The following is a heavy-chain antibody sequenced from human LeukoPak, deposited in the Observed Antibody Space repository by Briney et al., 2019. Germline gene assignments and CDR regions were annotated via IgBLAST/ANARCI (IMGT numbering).Heavy chain of an antibody. J-gene: IGHJ4*02. Sequence: APVKVSCKASGYTFTDFGISWVRQAPGQGLEWMGWISAYNGNKNYVQKFQGRVTMTTDTSTSTAYMELTSLRSDDTAMYYCTRDLGVDTTMIFFDYWGQGTLVTVSS. CDR3: TRDLGVDTTMIFFDY. CDR2: ISAYNGNK. CDR1: GYTFTDFG. V-gene: IGHV1-18*01. D-gene: IGHD5-18*01.